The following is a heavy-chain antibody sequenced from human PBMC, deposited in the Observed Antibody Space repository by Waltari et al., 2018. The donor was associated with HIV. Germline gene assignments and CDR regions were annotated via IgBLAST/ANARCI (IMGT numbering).Heavy chain of an antibody. J-gene: IGHJ4*02. CDR1: GASISSSKW. Sequence: QAQLQESGPGLVKPSETLSLSCTVSGASISSSKWWSWVRQSPGKGLEWIGEIYHTGNTNVNPSLKGRVTLSIDKAKKTISFNLSSVTATDTATYFCARVRDSGDYGHFDSWGRGTLVIVS. V-gene: IGHV4-4*02. D-gene: IGHD4-17*01. CDR2: IYHTGNT. CDR3: ARVRDSGDYGHFDS.